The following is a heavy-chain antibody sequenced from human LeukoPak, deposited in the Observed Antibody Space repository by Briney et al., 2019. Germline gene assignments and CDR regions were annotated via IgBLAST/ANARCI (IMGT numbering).Heavy chain of an antibody. D-gene: IGHD3-16*01. J-gene: IGHJ4*02. CDR3: VRAQGLGESENH. V-gene: IGHV3-11*04. CDR2: ISSSGSTI. Sequence: PGGSLRLSCAASGFTFSDYYMTWIRQVPGEGLEWVSYISSSGSTIYYADSVKGRFTISRDNAKNSLFLQMNSLRAEDTAVYYCVRAQGLGESENHWGQGTLVTVSS. CDR1: GFTFSDYY.